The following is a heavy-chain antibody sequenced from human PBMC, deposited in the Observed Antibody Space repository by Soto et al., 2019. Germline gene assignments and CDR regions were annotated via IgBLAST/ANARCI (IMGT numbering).Heavy chain of an antibody. Sequence: QVQLVQSGAEVKKPGASVKVSCKASGYTFTSYGISWVRQAPGQGLEWMGWISAYNGNTNYAQKLQGRVTMTTDTTPSTDYMELRSLRSDGRAVYYCARGGGDYYYSSGYYYLGYWGQGTLVTVSS. CDR3: ARGGGDYYYSSGYYYLGY. V-gene: IGHV1-18*01. CDR1: GYTFTSYG. D-gene: IGHD3-22*01. CDR2: ISAYNGNT. J-gene: IGHJ4*02.